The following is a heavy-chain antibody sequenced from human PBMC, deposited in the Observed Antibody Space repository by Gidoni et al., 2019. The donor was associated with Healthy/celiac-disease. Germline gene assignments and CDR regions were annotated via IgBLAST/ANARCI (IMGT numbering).Heavy chain of an antibody. CDR3: AKGYCSGGSCYSFYFDY. CDR1: GFTFSSYA. V-gene: IGHV3-23*01. CDR2: ISGSGGST. Sequence: EVQLLESGGGLVQPGGSLRLSCAASGFTFSSYAMRWVRQAPGKGLEWVSAISGSGGSTYYADSVKGRFTISRDNSKNTLYLQMNSLRAEDTAVYYCAKGYCSGGSCYSFYFDYWGQGTLVTVSS. J-gene: IGHJ4*02. D-gene: IGHD2-15*01.